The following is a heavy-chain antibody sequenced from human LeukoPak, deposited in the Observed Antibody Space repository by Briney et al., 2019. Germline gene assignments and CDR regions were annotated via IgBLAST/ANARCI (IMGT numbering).Heavy chain of an antibody. D-gene: IGHD5-12*01. V-gene: IGHV4-39*07. CDR1: GGSISSSSYY. Sequence: SETLSLTCTVSGGSISSSSYYWGWIRQPPGKGLEWIGYIYHSGSTYYNPSLKSRVTISVDRSKNQFSLKLSSVTAADTAVYYCARESGYDYVGYFDYWGQGTLVTVSS. CDR3: ARESGYDYVGYFDY. CDR2: IYHSGST. J-gene: IGHJ4*02.